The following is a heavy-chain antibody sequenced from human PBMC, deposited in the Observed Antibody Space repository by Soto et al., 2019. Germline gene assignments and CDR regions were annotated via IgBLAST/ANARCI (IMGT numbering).Heavy chain of an antibody. CDR3: ARGLISGSHYSGGWYYFDS. CDR1: GGSFSGYY. CDR2: INHSGST. D-gene: IGHD1-26*01. V-gene: IGHV4-34*01. J-gene: IGHJ4*02. Sequence: SETLSLTCAVYGGSFSGYYWSWIRQPPGKGLEWIGEINHSGSTNYNPSLKSRVTISVDTSKNQFSLKLSSVTAADTAVYYCARGLISGSHYSGGWYYFDSWGQGTQGTVSS.